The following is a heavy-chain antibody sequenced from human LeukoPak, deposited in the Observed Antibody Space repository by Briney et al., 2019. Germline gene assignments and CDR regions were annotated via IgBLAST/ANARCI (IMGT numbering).Heavy chain of an antibody. CDR3: SAGGYSGFDFGF. J-gene: IGHJ4*02. CDR2: ISGSGDST. Sequence: PGGSLRLSCAASGFTFSSYAMSWVRQAPGKGLEWVSGISGSGDSTYYADSVKGRFTISRDNSKNTLYLQMNSLKSEDTAMYYCSAGGYSGFDFGFGGQGTLVTVSS. V-gene: IGHV3-23*01. CDR1: GFTFSSYA. D-gene: IGHD5-12*01.